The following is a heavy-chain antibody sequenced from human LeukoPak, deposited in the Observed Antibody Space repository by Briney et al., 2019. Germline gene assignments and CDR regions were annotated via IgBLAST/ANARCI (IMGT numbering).Heavy chain of an antibody. Sequence: PSETLSLTCAVYGGSFSGYYWSWIRQPPGKGLEWIGEINHSGNINYNPSLKSRVTISVDTSKNQFSLKLSSVTAADTAVFYCARGKVSPSIYYYYGMDVWGQGTTVPVSS. CDR3: ARGKVSPSIYYYYGMDV. CDR2: INHSGNI. V-gene: IGHV4-34*01. CDR1: GGSFSGYY. J-gene: IGHJ6*02.